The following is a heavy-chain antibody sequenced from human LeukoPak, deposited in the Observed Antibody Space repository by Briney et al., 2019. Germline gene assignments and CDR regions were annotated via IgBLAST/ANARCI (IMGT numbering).Heavy chain of an antibody. CDR3: AKLHLYSSSWYPNLAIDY. Sequence: QAGGSLRLSCAASGFTFSNYWMHWVSQAPGKGLVWVSRIKSDGSTTSYADSVKGRFTISRDNAKNTLYLQMNSLRAEDTAVYYCAKLHLYSSSWYPNLAIDYWGQGTLVTVSS. J-gene: IGHJ4*02. CDR1: GFTFSNYW. CDR2: IKSDGSTT. V-gene: IGHV3-74*01. D-gene: IGHD6-13*01.